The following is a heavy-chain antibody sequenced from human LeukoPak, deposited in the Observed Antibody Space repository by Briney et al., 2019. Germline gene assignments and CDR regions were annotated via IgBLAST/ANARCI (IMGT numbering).Heavy chain of an antibody. CDR1: GFTFSSYA. D-gene: IGHD6-19*01. CDR3: ARGSGGYGFDY. CDR2: ISSGGSTI. V-gene: IGHV3-48*01. Sequence: GGSLRLSCAASGFTFSSYAMSWVRQAPGKGLEWVSYISSGGSTIYYADSVEGRFTISRDKAKNSLSLQMNSLRVEDTALYYCARGSGGYGFDYWGQGTLVTVSS. J-gene: IGHJ4*02.